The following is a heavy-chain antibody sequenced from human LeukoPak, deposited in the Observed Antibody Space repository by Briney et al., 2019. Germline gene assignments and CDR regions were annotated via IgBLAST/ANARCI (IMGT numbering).Heavy chain of an antibody. Sequence: SETLSLTCAVYGGSFSGYYWSWIRQPPGKGPEWIGEINHSGSTNYNPSLKSRVTISVDTSKNQFSLKLSSVTAADTAVYYCARAGLWSGYQNWFDPWGQGTLVTVSS. CDR2: INHSGST. D-gene: IGHD3-3*01. CDR1: GGSFSGYY. J-gene: IGHJ5*02. CDR3: ARAGLWSGYQNWFDP. V-gene: IGHV4-34*01.